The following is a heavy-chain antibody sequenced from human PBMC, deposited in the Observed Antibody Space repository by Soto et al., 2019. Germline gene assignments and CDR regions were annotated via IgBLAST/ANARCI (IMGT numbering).Heavy chain of an antibody. J-gene: IGHJ4*02. D-gene: IGHD3-22*01. CDR3: ARWDSSGYYETGFDY. CDR2: IYYSGST. V-gene: IGHV4-30-4*01. Sequence: PSETLSLTCTVSGGSISSGDYYWSWIRQPPGKGLEWIGYIYYSGSTYYNPSLKSRVTISVDTSKNQFSLKLSSVTAADTAVYYCARWDSSGYYETGFDYWGQGTLVTVSS. CDR1: GGSISSGDYY.